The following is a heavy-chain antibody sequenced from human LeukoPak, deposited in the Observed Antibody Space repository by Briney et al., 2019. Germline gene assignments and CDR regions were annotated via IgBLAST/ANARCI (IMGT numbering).Heavy chain of an antibody. CDR3: ARDILSQGPDAFDI. Sequence: ETLSLTCTVSGGSVSSGSYYWSWVRQAPGEGLEWVSVIYSGGSTYYADSVKGRFTISRDNSKNTLYLQMNSLRAEDTAVYYCARDILSQGPDAFDIWGQGTMVTVSS. V-gene: IGHV3-53*01. D-gene: IGHD2/OR15-2a*01. CDR2: IYSGGST. J-gene: IGHJ3*02. CDR1: GGSVSSGSYY.